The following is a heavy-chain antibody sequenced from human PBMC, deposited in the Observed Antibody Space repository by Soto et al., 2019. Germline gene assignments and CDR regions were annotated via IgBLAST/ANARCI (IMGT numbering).Heavy chain of an antibody. Sequence: QVQLVQSGAEVKKPGASVKVSCKASGYTFTGYYIHWVRQAHGQGLECVGWINPISGTTNYAQKFQGRVTMTRDTSISTAYMELSRLTSDDTAVYYCARVPGLELLDYWGQGTLVTVSS. CDR1: GYTFTGYY. D-gene: IGHD1-7*01. CDR3: ARVPGLELLDY. V-gene: IGHV1-2*02. CDR2: INPISGTT. J-gene: IGHJ4*02.